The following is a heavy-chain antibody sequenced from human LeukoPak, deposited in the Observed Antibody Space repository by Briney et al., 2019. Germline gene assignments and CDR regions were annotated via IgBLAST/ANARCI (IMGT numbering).Heavy chain of an antibody. Sequence: PSETLSLTCTVSGGSISSSSYYWGWLRQPPGKGLEWIGSIYYNGNTYYSPSLKSRVTISVDTSKNQFSLKVRSVTAADTAVYYCAREGHQDVFDIWGQGTMVTVSS. CDR2: IYYNGNT. V-gene: IGHV4-39*07. CDR3: AREGHQDVFDI. CDR1: GGSISSSSYY. J-gene: IGHJ3*02.